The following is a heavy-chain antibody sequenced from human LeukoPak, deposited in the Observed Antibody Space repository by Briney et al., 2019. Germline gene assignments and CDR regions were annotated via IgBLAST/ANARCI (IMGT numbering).Heavy chain of an antibody. CDR1: GFTFDDYA. D-gene: IGHD3-10*01. V-gene: IGHV3-43*02. CDR3: AKDMITMVRGVIEGLLDV. J-gene: IGHJ6*02. Sequence: PGGSLRLSCAASGFTFDDYAMHWVRQAPGKGLEWVSLISGDGGSTYYADSVKGRFTISRDNSKNSLYLQMNSLRTEDTALYYCAKDMITMVRGVIEGLLDVWGQGTTVTVSS. CDR2: ISGDGGST.